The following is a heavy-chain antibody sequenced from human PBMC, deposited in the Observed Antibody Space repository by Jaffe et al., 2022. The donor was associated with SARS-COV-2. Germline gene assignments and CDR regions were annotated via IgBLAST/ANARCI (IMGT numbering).Heavy chain of an antibody. D-gene: IGHD1-7*01. CDR3: ASESTDRTGTTIPAFDY. J-gene: IGHJ4*02. Sequence: EVQLVESGGGLVKPGGSLRLSCAASGFTFSSYSMNWVRQAPGKGLEWVSSISSSSSYIYYADSVKGRFTISRDNAKNSLYLQMNSLRAEDTAVYYCASESTDRTGTTIPAFDYWGQGTLVTVSS. CDR1: GFTFSSYS. V-gene: IGHV3-21*01. CDR2: ISSSSSYI.